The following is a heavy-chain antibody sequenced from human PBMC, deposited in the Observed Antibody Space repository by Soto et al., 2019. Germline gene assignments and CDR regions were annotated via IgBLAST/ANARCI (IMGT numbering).Heavy chain of an antibody. D-gene: IGHD4-17*01. CDR3: ARDSGDYGDYRGRWFDL. J-gene: IGHJ2*01. V-gene: IGHV1-69*01. Sequence: QVQLVQSGAEVKKPGSSVKVSCKASGGTFSSYAISWVRQAPVQGIEWMGGIIPIFGTANYAQKFQGRVTITEDESTSTAYMELRSLRSEDTGVYYCARDSGDYGDYRGRWFDLWGRGTLVTVSS. CDR1: GGTFSSYA. CDR2: IIPIFGTA.